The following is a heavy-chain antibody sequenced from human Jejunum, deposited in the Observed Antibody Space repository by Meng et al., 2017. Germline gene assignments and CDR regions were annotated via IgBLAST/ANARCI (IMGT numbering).Heavy chain of an antibody. CDR2: IIAGNGST. Sequence: QVQLVQSGAEVKKPGASVKVSCKASGYTFTSCAMHWVRQAPGQRLEWMGWIIAGNGSTKYSQKFQGRVTFTRDTSASTAYMELSSLESEDTAVYYCATLNIAVAGYWGQGTLVTVSS. D-gene: IGHD6-19*01. J-gene: IGHJ4*02. CDR3: ATLNIAVAGY. CDR1: GYTFTSCA. V-gene: IGHV1-3*01.